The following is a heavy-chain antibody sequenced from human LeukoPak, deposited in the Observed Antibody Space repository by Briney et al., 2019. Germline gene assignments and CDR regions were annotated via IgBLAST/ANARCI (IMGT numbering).Heavy chain of an antibody. CDR1: GFTFSSYA. Sequence: GRSLRLSCAASGFTFSSYAMHWVRQAPGKGLEWVAVTSYDGSNKYYADSVKGRFTISRDNSKNTLYLQMNSLRAEDTAVYYCARDPGYYDSSGIGGAFDIWGQGSMVTVSS. CDR2: TSYDGSNK. CDR3: ARDPGYYDSSGIGGAFDI. V-gene: IGHV3-30-3*01. D-gene: IGHD3-22*01. J-gene: IGHJ3*02.